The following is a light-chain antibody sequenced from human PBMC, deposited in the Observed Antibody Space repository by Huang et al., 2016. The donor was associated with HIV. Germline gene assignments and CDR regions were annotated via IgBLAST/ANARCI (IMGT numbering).Light chain of an antibody. V-gene: IGKV1-5*03. CDR1: QNIDNW. Sequence: DIQMTQSPSTLSASVGDIGTITCRASQNIDNWLAWYQQKPGKAPKALIYRASSVESGVPSRFSGGGSGTVFTLPISSLQPDDFATYYCQQYNTYSRTFGQGTKVEIK. CDR2: RAS. J-gene: IGKJ1*01. CDR3: QQYNTYSRT.